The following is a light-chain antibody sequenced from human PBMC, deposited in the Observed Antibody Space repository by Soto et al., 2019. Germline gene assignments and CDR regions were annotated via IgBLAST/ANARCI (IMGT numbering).Light chain of an antibody. CDR2: LNSDGSH. Sequence: QLVLTQSPSASASLGASVKLTCNLSSGHSSYAIAWHQQQPEKGPRYLMKLNSDGSHSKGDGIPDRFSGSSSGAERHLTISSLQSEDEADYYCQTWGTGIRVFGGGTKLTVL. V-gene: IGLV4-69*01. J-gene: IGLJ2*01. CDR1: SGHSSYA. CDR3: QTWGTGIRV.